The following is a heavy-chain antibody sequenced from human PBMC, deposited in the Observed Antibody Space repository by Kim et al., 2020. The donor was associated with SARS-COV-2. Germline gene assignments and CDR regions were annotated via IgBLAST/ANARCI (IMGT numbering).Heavy chain of an antibody. CDR2: IYHSGSS. CDR3: ASGEGRQRPLKD. CDR1: GGSISSSNW. V-gene: IGHV4-4*02. J-gene: IGHJ4*02. D-gene: IGHD7-27*01. Sequence: SETLSLTCAVSGGSISSSNWWSWVRQPPGKGLEWIGEIYHSGSSNYNPSLKSRVTISVDKSKNQFSLKLSSVTAADTAVYYCASGEGRQRPLKDWGQGTLVTVSS.